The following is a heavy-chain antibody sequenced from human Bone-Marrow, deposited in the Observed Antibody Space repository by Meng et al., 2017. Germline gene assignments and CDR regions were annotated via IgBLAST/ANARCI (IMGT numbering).Heavy chain of an antibody. CDR2: IWYDGSNK. J-gene: IGHJ4*02. CDR3: ARDGDY. Sequence: LVESGEGLVPPGGSLSLACAACGLTFNNYGMLWVRQAPGKGLEWVAVIWYDGSNKYYADSVKGRFTISRDNSKNTLYLQMNSLRAEDTAVYYCARDGDYWGQGTLVTVSS. V-gene: IGHV3-33*01. CDR1: GLTFNNYG.